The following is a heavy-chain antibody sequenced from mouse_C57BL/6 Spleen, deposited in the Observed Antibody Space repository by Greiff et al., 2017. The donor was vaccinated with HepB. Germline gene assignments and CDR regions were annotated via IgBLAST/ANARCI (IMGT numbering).Heavy chain of an antibody. D-gene: IGHD3-3*01. J-gene: IGHJ2*01. Sequence: QVQLQQPGAELVRPGASVKLSCKASGYTFTSYWMPWVTQRPGQGLEWIGVIDPYDSYTNYNHKFKGKATLTVDTSSSTAYMQLSSLTSEDSAVYYCASSPFLARDYWGQGTTLTVSS. CDR3: ASSPFLARDY. V-gene: IGHV1-59*01. CDR2: IDPYDSYT. CDR1: GYTFTSYW.